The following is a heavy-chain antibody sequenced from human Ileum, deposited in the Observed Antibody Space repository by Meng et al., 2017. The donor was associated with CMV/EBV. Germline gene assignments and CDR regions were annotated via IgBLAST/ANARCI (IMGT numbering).Heavy chain of an antibody. CDR1: GFTFSSYE. V-gene: IGHV3-48*03. CDR2: ISGSGSTI. D-gene: IGHD2-2*01. CDR3: ARGEICGSATCPTAGWFDP. Sequence: GESLKISCAASGFTFSSYEMNWVRQAPGKGLEWVSYISGSGSTIYYADSVKGRFTISKDNAKKSLYLQMNSLRVEDTAVYYCARGEICGSATCPTAGWFDPWGQGTLVTVSS. J-gene: IGHJ5*02.